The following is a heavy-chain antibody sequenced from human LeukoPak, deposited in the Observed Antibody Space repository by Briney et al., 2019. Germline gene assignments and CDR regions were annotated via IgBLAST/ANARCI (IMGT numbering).Heavy chain of an antibody. V-gene: IGHV3-30*03. CDR1: GFTFSSYG. D-gene: IGHD3-3*01. J-gene: IGHJ3*02. Sequence: PGGSLRLSCAASGFTFSSYGMHWVRQAPGKGLEWVAVISYDGSNKYYADSVKGRFTISRDNSKNTLYLQMNSLRSEDTAVYYCAIAIHYDFLNDAFDIWGQGTMVTVSS. CDR2: ISYDGSNK. CDR3: AIAIHYDFLNDAFDI.